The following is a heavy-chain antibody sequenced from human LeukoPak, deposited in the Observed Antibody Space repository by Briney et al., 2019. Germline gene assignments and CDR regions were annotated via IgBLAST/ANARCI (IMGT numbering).Heavy chain of an antibody. CDR2: ISGSGGGT. D-gene: IGHD5-12*01. J-gene: IGHJ4*02. CDR3: AKGGSGYYYSHFDY. Sequence: PGGSLRLSCAASGFTFSSYAMSWVRQAPGKGLEWVSAISGSGGGTYYADSVKGRFTISRDNSKNTLYLQMNSLRAEDTAVYYCAKGGSGYYYSHFDYWGQGTLVTVSS. V-gene: IGHV3-23*01. CDR1: GFTFSSYA.